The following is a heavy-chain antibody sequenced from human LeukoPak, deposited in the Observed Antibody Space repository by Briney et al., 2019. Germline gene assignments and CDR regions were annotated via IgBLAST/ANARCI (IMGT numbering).Heavy chain of an antibody. V-gene: IGHV3-48*04. J-gene: IGHJ4*02. Sequence: GGSLRLSCAASGFTLSSYSMNWVRQAPGKGLEWVSYISSSISTIYYADSVKGRFTISRDNAKNSLYLQMNSLRAEDTAVYYCARTGGSGSYYPFDYWGQGTLVTVSS. CDR3: ARTGGSGSYYPFDY. CDR1: GFTLSSYS. D-gene: IGHD3-10*01. CDR2: ISSSISTI.